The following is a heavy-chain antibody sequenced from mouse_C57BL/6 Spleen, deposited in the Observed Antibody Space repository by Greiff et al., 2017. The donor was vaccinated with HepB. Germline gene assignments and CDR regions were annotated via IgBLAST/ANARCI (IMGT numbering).Heavy chain of an antibody. CDR1: GYTFTDYY. CDR2: INPNNGGT. J-gene: IGHJ2*01. CDR3: ARHRYYFDY. V-gene: IGHV1-26*01. Sequence: EVQLQQSGPELVKPGASVKISCKASGYTFTDYYMNWVKQSPGKSLEWIGDINPNNGGTSYNQKFKGKATLTVDKSSSTAYMELRSLTSEDSAVYYCARHRYYFDYWGQGTTLTVSS.